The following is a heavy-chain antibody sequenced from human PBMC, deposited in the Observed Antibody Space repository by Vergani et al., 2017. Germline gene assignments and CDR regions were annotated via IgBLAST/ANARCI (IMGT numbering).Heavy chain of an antibody. D-gene: IGHD4-23*01. J-gene: IGHJ4*02. CDR1: GCSIRSYY. CDR2: IYYSGST. V-gene: IGHV4-59*01. CDR3: ARDSGTSRWIDY. Sequence: QVQLPESGPGLVKPSETLSLTCPFSGCSIRSYYLSWIRQPPGQGLAWIGYIYYSGSTNYNPSLKSRVTISVDTSKNQFSLKLSSVTAADTAVYYCARDSGTSRWIDYWGQGTLVTVSS.